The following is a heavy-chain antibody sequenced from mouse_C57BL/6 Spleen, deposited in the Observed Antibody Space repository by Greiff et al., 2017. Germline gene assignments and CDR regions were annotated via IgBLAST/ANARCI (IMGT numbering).Heavy chain of an antibody. V-gene: IGHV1-85*01. CDR3: ARSSNRAWFAY. D-gene: IGHD2-5*01. J-gene: IGHJ3*01. CDR2: IYPRDGST. Sequence: QVQLKQSGPELVKPGASVKLSCKASGYTFTSYDINWVKQRPGQGLEWIGWIYPRDGSTKYNEKFKGKATLTVDTSSSTAYMELHSLTSEDSAVYFCARSSNRAWFAYWGQGTLVTVSA. CDR1: GYTFTSYD.